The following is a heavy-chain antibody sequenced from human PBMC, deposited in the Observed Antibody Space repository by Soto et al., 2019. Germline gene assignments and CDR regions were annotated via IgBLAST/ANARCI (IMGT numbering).Heavy chain of an antibody. V-gene: IGHV4-38-2*01. CDR1: GYSISSGYY. J-gene: IGHJ5*02. CDR3: ASSARLYSSSSSDWFDP. Sequence: TLSLTCAVSGYSISSGYYWGWIRQPPGKGLGWIGSIYHSGSTYYNPSLKSRVTISVDTSKNQFSLKLSSVTAADTAVYYCASSARLYSSSSSDWFDPWGQGTLVTVSS. D-gene: IGHD6-6*01. CDR2: IYHSGST.